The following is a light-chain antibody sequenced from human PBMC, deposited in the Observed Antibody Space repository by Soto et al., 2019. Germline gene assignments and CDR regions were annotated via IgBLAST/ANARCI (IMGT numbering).Light chain of an antibody. CDR2: GVS. J-gene: IGKJ3*01. V-gene: IGKV3-15*01. CDR3: QQYNDWPFT. Sequence: EIVLTQSPVTLSLSPGERATLSCRASQSVSVNLAWYQQKPGQAPRLLIYGVSTRATGIPARFSGSESGTEFTLTISSLQSEDFAVYYCQQYNDWPFTFGPGTKVDIK. CDR1: QSVSVN.